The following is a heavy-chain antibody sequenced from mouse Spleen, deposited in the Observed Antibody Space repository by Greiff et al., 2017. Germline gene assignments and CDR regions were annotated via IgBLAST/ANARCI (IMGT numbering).Heavy chain of an antibody. CDR3: ARDYGSSFGGY. CDR1: GYTFTSYW. CDR2: INPSSGYT. J-gene: IGHJ2*01. Sequence: QVQLQQSGAELAKPGASVKLSCKASGYTFTSYWMHWVKQRPGQGLEWIGYINPSSGYTKYNQKFKGKATMTADKSSSTAYLQLSSLTYEDAAVYYCARDYGSSFGGYWGQGTTLTVSS. D-gene: IGHD1-1*01. V-gene: IGHV1-7*01.